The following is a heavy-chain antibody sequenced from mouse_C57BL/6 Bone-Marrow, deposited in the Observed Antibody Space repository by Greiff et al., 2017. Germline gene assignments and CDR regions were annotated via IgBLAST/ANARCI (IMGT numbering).Heavy chain of an antibody. CDR3: ARGRRSGSTDGYFDV. V-gene: IGHV1-9*01. Sequence: QVQLQQSGAELMKPGASVKLSCKATGYTFTGYWIEWVKQRPGHGLEWIGEILPGSGSTNYNEKFKGKATFTADTASNTAYMQLSSLTTEDSAIYDCARGRRSGSTDGYFDVWGRGTTVTVSS. CDR1: GYTFTGYW. CDR2: ILPGSGST. J-gene: IGHJ1*03. D-gene: IGHD1-1*01.